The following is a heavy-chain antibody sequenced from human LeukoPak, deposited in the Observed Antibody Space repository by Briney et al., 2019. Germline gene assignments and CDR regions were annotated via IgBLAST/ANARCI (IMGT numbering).Heavy chain of an antibody. D-gene: IGHD3-3*01. CDR3: ARAPVWSGYYVLDY. CDR2: INSDGSSI. CDR1: GFTFSSHW. J-gene: IGHJ4*02. V-gene: IGHV3-74*01. Sequence: PGGSLRLSCAASGFTFSSHWMHWVRQAPGKELVWVSRINSDGSSISYADSVKGRFTISRDNAKNTLYLQMNSLRAEDTAVYYCARAPVWSGYYVLDYWGQGTLVTVSS.